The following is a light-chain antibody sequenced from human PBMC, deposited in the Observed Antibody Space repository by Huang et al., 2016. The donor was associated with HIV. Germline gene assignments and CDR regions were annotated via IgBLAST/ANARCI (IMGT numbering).Light chain of an antibody. CDR3: QQYNDWPPLT. Sequence: VMMQSPASLSASPGARVTLSCRASQGVRTNLAWYQQKPGQAPTLLMFGASTRATGTPPRFSGSGSGTDFTLTITSLQSSDSAIYYCQQYNDWPPLTFGGGTKVEI. CDR2: GAS. V-gene: IGKV3D-15*01. CDR1: QGVRTN. J-gene: IGKJ4*01.